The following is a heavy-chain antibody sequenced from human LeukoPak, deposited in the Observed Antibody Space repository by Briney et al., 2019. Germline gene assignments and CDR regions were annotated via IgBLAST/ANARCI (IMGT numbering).Heavy chain of an antibody. CDR3: AKASSGWSAEYFQH. J-gene: IGHJ1*01. D-gene: IGHD6-19*01. CDR1: GFTFDDYA. CDR2: ISWNSGSI. V-gene: IGHV3-9*01. Sequence: GGSLRLSCAASGFTFDDYAMHWVRQAPGKGLEWVSGISWNSGSIGYADSVKGRLTISRDNAKNSLYLQMNSLRAEDTALYYCAKASSGWSAEYFQHWGQGTLVTVSS.